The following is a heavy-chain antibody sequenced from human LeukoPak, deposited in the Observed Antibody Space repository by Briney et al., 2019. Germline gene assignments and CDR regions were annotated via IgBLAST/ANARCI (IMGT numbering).Heavy chain of an antibody. J-gene: IGHJ4*02. Sequence: ASVKDSFKASGYTFTSYGISWVRQAPGQRVEWMGWISAYNGNTNYAQKLQGRVTMNTDTSTSTAYMELRSLRSDDTAVYYWARVSPYSSGWYNDYWGQGTLVTVSS. CDR3: ARVSPYSSGWYNDY. V-gene: IGHV1-18*01. D-gene: IGHD6-19*01. CDR1: GYTFTSYG. CDR2: ISAYNGNT.